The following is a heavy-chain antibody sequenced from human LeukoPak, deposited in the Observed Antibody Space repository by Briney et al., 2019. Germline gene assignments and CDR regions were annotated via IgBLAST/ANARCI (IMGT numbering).Heavy chain of an antibody. J-gene: IGHJ4*02. CDR3: ALYFYDSSGYPSFDY. D-gene: IGHD3-22*01. Sequence: GGSLRLSCAVSGFTFSRYAMSWVRQAPGKGLEWVSIISGGGGSTNHADSVKGRFTISRDNAKNSLYLQMNSLRDEDTALYYCALYFYDSSGYPSFDYWGQGTLVTVPS. CDR1: GFTFSRYA. CDR2: ISGGGGST. V-gene: IGHV3-23*01.